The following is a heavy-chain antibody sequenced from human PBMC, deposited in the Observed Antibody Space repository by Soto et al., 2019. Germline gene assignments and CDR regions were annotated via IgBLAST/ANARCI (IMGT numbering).Heavy chain of an antibody. V-gene: IGHV4-34*01. CDR3: ATIKLGSNRLDY. Sequence: PSETLSLTCAVYGGSFSGYYWSWIRQPPGKGLEWIGEINHSGSTNYNPSLKSRVTISVDTSKNQFSLKLSSVTAADTAVYYGATIKLGSNRLDYWGKGTLDTVSS. J-gene: IGHJ4*02. D-gene: IGHD1-26*01. CDR1: GGSFSGYY. CDR2: INHSGST.